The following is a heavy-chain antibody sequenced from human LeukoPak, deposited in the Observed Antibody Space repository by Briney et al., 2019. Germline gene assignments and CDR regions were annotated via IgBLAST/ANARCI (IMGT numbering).Heavy chain of an antibody. CDR2: IYYSGGT. CDR3: ARHGGGVAGNFDY. Sequence: SETLSLTCTVSGGSISSYYWSWIRQPPGKGLEWIGYIYYSGGTNYNPSLKSRVTISVDTSKNQFSLKLSSVTAADTAVYYCARHGGGVAGNFDYWGQGTLVTVSS. J-gene: IGHJ4*02. D-gene: IGHD6-19*01. CDR1: GGSISSYY. V-gene: IGHV4-59*08.